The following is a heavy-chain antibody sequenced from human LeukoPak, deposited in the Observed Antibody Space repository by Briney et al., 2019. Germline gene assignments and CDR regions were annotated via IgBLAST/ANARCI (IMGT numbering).Heavy chain of an antibody. CDR2: ISYDGSNK. J-gene: IGHJ6*02. Sequence: GRSLRLSCAASGFTFSSYAMHWVRQAPGKGLEWVAVISYDGSNKYYVDSVKGRFTISRDNSKNTLYLQMNSLRAEDTAVYYCARALLTSYYYGMDVWGQGTTVTVSS. V-gene: IGHV3-30-3*01. D-gene: IGHD2-8*01. CDR3: ARALLTSYYYGMDV. CDR1: GFTFSSYA.